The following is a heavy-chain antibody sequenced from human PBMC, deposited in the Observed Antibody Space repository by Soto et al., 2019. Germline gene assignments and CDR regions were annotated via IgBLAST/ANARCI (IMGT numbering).Heavy chain of an antibody. V-gene: IGHV4-39*01. Sequence: SETLSLTCNVSGATISGTYFYCGWIRQPPGKGLEWSGSIYSTGNPYYNPSLKSRVTISVETSKNQFSMKLSSVTAADTAVYYCARGRYGDYVFDYWGQGTLVTVSS. CDR2: IYSTGNP. CDR1: GATISGTYFY. CDR3: ARGRYGDYVFDY. D-gene: IGHD4-17*01. J-gene: IGHJ4*02.